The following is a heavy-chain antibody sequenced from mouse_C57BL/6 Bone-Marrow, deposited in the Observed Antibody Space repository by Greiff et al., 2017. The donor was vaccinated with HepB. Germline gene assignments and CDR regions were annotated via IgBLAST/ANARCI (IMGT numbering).Heavy chain of an antibody. Sequence: VQLVESGAELVRPGASVTLSCKASGYTFTDYEMHWVKQTPVHGLEWIGAIDPETGGTAYNQKFKGKAILTADKSSSTAYMELRSLTSEDSAVYYCTRPANFDYWGQGTTLTVSS. CDR1: GYTFTDYE. CDR3: TRPANFDY. V-gene: IGHV1-15*01. J-gene: IGHJ2*01. CDR2: IDPETGGT.